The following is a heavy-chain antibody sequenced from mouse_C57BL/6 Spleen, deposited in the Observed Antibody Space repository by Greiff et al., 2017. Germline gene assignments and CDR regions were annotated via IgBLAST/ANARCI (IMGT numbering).Heavy chain of an antibody. J-gene: IGHJ2*01. Sequence: VQLQQPGAELVKPGASVKLSCKASGYTFTSYWMHWVKQRPGQGLEWIGMIHPNSGSTNYNEKFNSKATLTVDKSSSTAYMQLSSLTSEDSAVYYCARVGDYGTFDYWGQGTTLTVSS. CDR1: GYTFTSYW. CDR2: IHPNSGST. CDR3: ARVGDYGTFDY. D-gene: IGHD1-1*01. V-gene: IGHV1-64*01.